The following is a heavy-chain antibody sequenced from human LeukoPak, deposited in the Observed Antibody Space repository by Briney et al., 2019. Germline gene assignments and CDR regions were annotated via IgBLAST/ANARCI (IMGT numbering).Heavy chain of an antibody. CDR2: ISYDRSET. Sequence: PGSSLRLSCAASGFTFGSYGMHWVRQAPGKGLEWVAFISYDRSETYYADSVKGRFSISRDNSKNTVYLQMNSLRTEDRAVYYCAREGGYYFDHWGQGTLVAVSS. CDR1: GFTFGSYG. V-gene: IGHV3-30*03. D-gene: IGHD6-25*01. CDR3: AREGGYYFDH. J-gene: IGHJ4*02.